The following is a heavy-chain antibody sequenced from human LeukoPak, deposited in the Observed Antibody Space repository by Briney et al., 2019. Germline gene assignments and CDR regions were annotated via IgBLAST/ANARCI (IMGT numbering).Heavy chain of an antibody. D-gene: IGHD3-10*01. CDR3: ARAPEGGIDGSGVCEF. CDR2: IIPMAGTP. V-gene: IGHV1-69*13. J-gene: IGHJ3*01. CDR1: GGTFTSYG. Sequence: GASVKVSCKASGGTFTSYGINWVRQAPGQRLQWMGGIIPMAGTPNYAQKFQGRVTITGDESTKTAYMELSRLRSKDTAGYYCARAPEGGIDGSGVCEFWGQGTVVTVSS.